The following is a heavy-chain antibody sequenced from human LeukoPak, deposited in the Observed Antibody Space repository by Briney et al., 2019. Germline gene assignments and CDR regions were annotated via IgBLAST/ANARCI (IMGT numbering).Heavy chain of an antibody. CDR1: GYTFTSYG. CDR3: ARDLPYSSPRIYNWFDP. Sequence: ASVKVSRKASGYTFTSYGISWVRQAPGQGLEWMGWISAYNGNTNYAQKLQGRVTMTTDTSTSTAYMELRSLRSDDTAVYYCARDLPYSSPRIYNWFDPWGQGTLVTVSS. D-gene: IGHD6-19*01. V-gene: IGHV1-18*01. CDR2: ISAYNGNT. J-gene: IGHJ5*02.